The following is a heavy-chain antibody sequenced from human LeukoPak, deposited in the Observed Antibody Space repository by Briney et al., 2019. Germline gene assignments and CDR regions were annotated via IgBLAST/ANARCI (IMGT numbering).Heavy chain of an antibody. CDR2: IYWDDDE. D-gene: IGHD6-13*01. Sequence: SGPTLVKPTQTLTLTCTFSGFSLSTSGVGVGWIRQPPGKALEWLALIYWDDDERYSPSLKSRLTITKDTSKNQVVLTMTNMDPVDTATYYCAREPPSIAAAGTGYYFDYWGQGTLVTVSS. CDR3: AREPPSIAAAGTGYYFDY. CDR1: GFSLSTSGVG. V-gene: IGHV2-5*02. J-gene: IGHJ4*02.